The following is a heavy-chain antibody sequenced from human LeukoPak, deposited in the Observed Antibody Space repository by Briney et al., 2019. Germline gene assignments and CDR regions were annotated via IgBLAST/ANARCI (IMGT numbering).Heavy chain of an antibody. J-gene: IGHJ4*02. Sequence: SETLSLTCTVSGGSISSDNYYWTWIRQPAGKGLEWIGRIYTSERTHYNPSLKTRVTISVDTSKNQFSLKLTPVTAADTAVYYCARVFMITFGGVIVSWGQGTLVTVS. CDR2: IYTSERT. D-gene: IGHD3-16*02. V-gene: IGHV4-61*02. CDR1: GGSISSDNYY. CDR3: ARVFMITFGGVIVS.